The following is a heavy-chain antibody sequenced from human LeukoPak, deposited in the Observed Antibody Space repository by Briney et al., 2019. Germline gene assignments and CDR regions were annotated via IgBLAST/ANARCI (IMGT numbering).Heavy chain of an antibody. D-gene: IGHD3-3*01. J-gene: IGHJ5*02. CDR1: GGSISSGSYY. CDR2: INTSGST. V-gene: IGHV4-61*02. Sequence: SETLSLTCTVSGGSISSGSYYWSWIRQPAGKGLEWIGRINTSGSTNYNPSLKSRVTISVDTSKNQFSLKLSSVTAADTAVYYCARSLTDDFWSGHNWFDPWGQGTLVTVSS. CDR3: ARSLTDDFWSGHNWFDP.